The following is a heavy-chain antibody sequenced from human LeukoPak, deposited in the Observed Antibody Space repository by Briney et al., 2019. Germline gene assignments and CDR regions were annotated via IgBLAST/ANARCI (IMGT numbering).Heavy chain of an antibody. Sequence: PSGTLSLTCAVSGGSISSSNWWSWVRRPPGKGLEWIGEIYHSGSTNYNPSLKSRVTISVDKSKNQFSLKLSSVTAADTAVYYCASLPHYGGKVDYWGQGTLVTVSS. CDR3: ASLPHYGGKVDY. CDR2: IYHSGST. V-gene: IGHV4-4*02. J-gene: IGHJ4*02. D-gene: IGHD4-23*01. CDR1: GGSISSSNW.